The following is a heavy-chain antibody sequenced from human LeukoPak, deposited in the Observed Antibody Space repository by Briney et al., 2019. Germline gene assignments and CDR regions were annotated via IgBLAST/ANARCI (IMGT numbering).Heavy chain of an antibody. V-gene: IGHV5-51*01. CDR1: EYSFSSYW. CDR2: IYPGDSDT. CDR3: ARPANRSYYVDSSGYSSGMDV. Sequence: GESLKISCKGSEYSFSSYWIGWVRQMPGKGLEWMGIIYPGDSDTKYSPSFQGQVTISVDKSISTAYLQWSSLKASDTAMYYCARPANRSYYVDSSGYSSGMDVWGQGTTVTVSS. D-gene: IGHD3-22*01. J-gene: IGHJ6*02.